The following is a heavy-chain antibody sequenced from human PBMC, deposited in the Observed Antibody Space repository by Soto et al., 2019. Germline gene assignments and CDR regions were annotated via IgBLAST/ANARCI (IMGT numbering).Heavy chain of an antibody. CDR1: GGTFSSYT. Sequence: SATVSCKASGGTFSSYTISWVRQAHGQGLEWMGRIIPILGIANYAQKFQGRVTITADKSTSTAYMELSSLRSEDTAVYYCASPLYDCSGGSCYYYYYMDVWGKGTTVTVSS. V-gene: IGHV1-69*02. CDR2: IIPILGIA. D-gene: IGHD2-15*01. J-gene: IGHJ6*03. CDR3: ASPLYDCSGGSCYYYYYMDV.